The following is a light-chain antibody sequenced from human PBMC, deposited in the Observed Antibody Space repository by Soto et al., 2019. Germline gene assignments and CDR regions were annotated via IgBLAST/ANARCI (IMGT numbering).Light chain of an antibody. Sequence: EIVLTQSPATLSLSPGERATLSCRASQSVGTSLARYQQKPGQPPRLLIYWASTRESGVPDRFSGSGSGTDFTLTITGLQPEDVAIYYCHQYLSIPPTFGGGTKVDI. CDR1: QSVGTS. CDR2: WAS. V-gene: IGKV3-11*01. CDR3: HQYLSIPPT. J-gene: IGKJ4*01.